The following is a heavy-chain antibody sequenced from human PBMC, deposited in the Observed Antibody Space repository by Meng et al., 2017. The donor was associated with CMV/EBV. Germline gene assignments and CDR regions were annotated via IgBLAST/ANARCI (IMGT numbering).Heavy chain of an antibody. Sequence: ASVKVSCKASGYTFTGYYMHWVRQAPGQGLEWMGWINPNSGGTNYAQKFQGRVTMTRDTSISTAYMELSRLRSDDTAVYYCAKEGAAVGLTNYYYGMDVWGQGTTVTVSS. V-gene: IGHV1-2*02. CDR3: AKEGAAVGLTNYYYGMDV. D-gene: IGHD6-13*01. J-gene: IGHJ6*02. CDR2: INPNSGGT. CDR1: GYTFTGYY.